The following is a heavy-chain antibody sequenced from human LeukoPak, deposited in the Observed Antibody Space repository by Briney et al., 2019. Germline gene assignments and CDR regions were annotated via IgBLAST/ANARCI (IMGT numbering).Heavy chain of an antibody. Sequence: SVKVSCKASGGTFSSYAISWVRQAPGQGLEWMGGIIPIFGTANYAPKLQGRVTITTDESTSTAYMELSSLRSEDTAVYYCARVAGGNYDILTGYYYMDVWGKGTTVTVS. CDR3: ARVAGGNYDILTGYYYMDV. CDR2: IIPIFGTA. V-gene: IGHV1-69*05. CDR1: GGTFSSYA. J-gene: IGHJ6*03. D-gene: IGHD3-9*01.